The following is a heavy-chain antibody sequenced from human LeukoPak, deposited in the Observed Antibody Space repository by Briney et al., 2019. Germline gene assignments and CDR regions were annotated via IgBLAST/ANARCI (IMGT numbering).Heavy chain of an antibody. Sequence: SETLSLTCAVYGGSFSGYYWSWIRQPPGKGLEWIGEINHSGSTNYNPSLKSRVTISVDSSKNQFSLKLSSVTAADTAVYYCARTTEGGYTYDYFYYYYMDVWGKGTTVTISS. V-gene: IGHV4-34*01. CDR2: INHSGST. CDR3: ARTTEGGYTYDYFYYYYMDV. CDR1: GGSFSGYY. J-gene: IGHJ6*03. D-gene: IGHD5-18*01.